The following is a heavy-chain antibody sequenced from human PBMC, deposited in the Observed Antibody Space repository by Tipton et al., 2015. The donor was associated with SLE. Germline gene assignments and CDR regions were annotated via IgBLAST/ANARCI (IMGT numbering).Heavy chain of an antibody. D-gene: IGHD3-16*01. V-gene: IGHV4-39*07. J-gene: IGHJ5*02. CDR3: ARVQAYEGFDP. Sequence: LRLSCTVSGGSISSSSFYWGWIRQPPGKGLEWIGSFYYGKSTFYNPSLKSRVTISVDTSTNRLSLQLSSVTAADTALYYCARVQAYEGFDPWGQGTLVTVSS. CDR2: FYYGKST. CDR1: GGSISSSSFY.